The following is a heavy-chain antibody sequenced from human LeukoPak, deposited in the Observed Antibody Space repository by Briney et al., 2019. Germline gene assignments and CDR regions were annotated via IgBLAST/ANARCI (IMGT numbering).Heavy chain of an antibody. V-gene: IGHV4-39*01. Sequence: SETLSLTCTVSGGSISSSSYYWGWLRQPPGKGLEWIGSIYYSGSTYYNPSLKSRVTISVDTSKNQFSLKLSSVTAADTAVYYCARQAIFGVVIDWFDPWGQRTLVTVSS. CDR3: ARQAIFGVVIDWFDP. CDR2: IYYSGST. D-gene: IGHD3-3*01. J-gene: IGHJ5*02. CDR1: GGSISSSSYY.